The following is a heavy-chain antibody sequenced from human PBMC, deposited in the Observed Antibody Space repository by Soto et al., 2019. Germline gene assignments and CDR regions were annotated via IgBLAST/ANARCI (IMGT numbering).Heavy chain of an antibody. D-gene: IGHD3-16*01. Sequence: SETLSLTCTVSGDSITTRYWSWIRQPPGKGLEWIGYIYTTGDNYNPSLMRRASMSLDTSKNLFSLRLRSVTAADTAVYYCAGGDHWRLVDYWGRGNLVTVSS. J-gene: IGHJ4*02. V-gene: IGHV4-4*09. CDR3: AGGDHWRLVDY. CDR2: IYTTGD. CDR1: GDSITTRY.